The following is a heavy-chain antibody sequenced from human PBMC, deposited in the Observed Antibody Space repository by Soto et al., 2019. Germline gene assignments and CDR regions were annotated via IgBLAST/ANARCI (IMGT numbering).Heavy chain of an antibody. CDR1: GYTFASYG. D-gene: IGHD6-13*01. V-gene: IGHV1-18*01. J-gene: IGHJ5*02. CDR2: ISAYNGNT. Sequence: ASVKVSCKASGYTFASYGISWVRQAPGQGLEWMGWISAYNGNTNYAQKLQGRVTMTTDTSTSTAYMELRSLRSDDTAVYYCARSGAWQQLVRWFDPWGQGTLVTVSS. CDR3: ARSGAWQQLVRWFDP.